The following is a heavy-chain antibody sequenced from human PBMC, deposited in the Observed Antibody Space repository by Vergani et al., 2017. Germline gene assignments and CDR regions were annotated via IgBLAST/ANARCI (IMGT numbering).Heavy chain of an antibody. D-gene: IGHD2-2*01. CDR3: ARHARGVSTAHWFDP. CDR1: GGSISSSSYY. V-gene: IGHV4-39*01. J-gene: IGHJ5*01. CDR2: IYYSGST. Sequence: QLQLQESVPGLVKPSETLSLTCTVPGGSISSSSYYWGWIRQPPGKGLVWIGSIYYSGSTYYNPSLKSRVTISVDTSKNQFSLKLSSVTAADTAVYYCARHARGVSTAHWFDPWGQGTLVTVSS.